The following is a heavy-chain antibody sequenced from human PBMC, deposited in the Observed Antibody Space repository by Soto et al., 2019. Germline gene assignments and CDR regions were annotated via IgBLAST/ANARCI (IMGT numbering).Heavy chain of an antibody. J-gene: IGHJ6*03. CDR2: IKQDGSEK. D-gene: IGHD2-2*01. V-gene: IGHV3-7*01. CDR3: ARERYCNITSCYVTTGGYYFHMDV. CDR1: GFTFSSYX. Sequence: GGSLRLSCAASGFTFSSYXMSXVRQAPGKGLEWVANIKQDGSEKYYVDSVKGRFTISRDNAKNSLYLQMNSLRAEDTAVYYGARERYCNITSCYVTTGGYYFHMDVWGKGTTVTVSS.